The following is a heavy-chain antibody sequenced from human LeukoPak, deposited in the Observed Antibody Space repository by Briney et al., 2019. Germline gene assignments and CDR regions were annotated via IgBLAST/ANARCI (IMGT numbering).Heavy chain of an antibody. V-gene: IGHV4-31*03. CDR1: GGSISSGGYY. CDR2: IYYSGST. J-gene: IGHJ4*02. Sequence: PSETLSLTCTVSGGSISSGGYYWSWIRQHPGKGLEWIGYIYYSGSTYYNPSLKSRVTISVDTSKNQFSLKLSSVTAADTAVYYCARGAPGTFDYWGQGTLVTVSS. CDR3: ARGAPGTFDY. D-gene: IGHD1-1*01.